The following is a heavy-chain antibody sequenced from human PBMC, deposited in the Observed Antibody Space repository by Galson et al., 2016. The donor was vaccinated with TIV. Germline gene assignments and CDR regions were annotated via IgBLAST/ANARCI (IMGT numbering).Heavy chain of an antibody. CDR2: IIPIFGTT. V-gene: IGHV1-69*15. CDR3: ARATNYYDNWFDP. J-gene: IGHJ5*02. CDR1: GGKFSSYV. Sequence: ASGGKFSSYVISWVRQAPGQGLEWMGRIIPIFGTTKYAQKFQGRVTITADESTDTAYVELNSLTSEDTAVYYCARATNYYDNWFDPWGQGPLVTVSS. D-gene: IGHD3-10*01.